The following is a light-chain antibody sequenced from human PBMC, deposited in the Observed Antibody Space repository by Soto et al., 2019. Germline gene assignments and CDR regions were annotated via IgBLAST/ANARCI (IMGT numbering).Light chain of an antibody. CDR2: GAS. V-gene: IGKV3-20*01. CDR3: QQYGSFFT. CDR1: QSVSSSY. J-gene: IGKJ3*01. Sequence: DIVLTQSPGTLSLSPGERATLSCRASQSVSSSYLAWYQQKPGQAPRLLIYGASIKATGIPDRFSGSGSGTDFTLTISRLEPEDFAVYYCQQYGSFFTFGPGTKVDIK.